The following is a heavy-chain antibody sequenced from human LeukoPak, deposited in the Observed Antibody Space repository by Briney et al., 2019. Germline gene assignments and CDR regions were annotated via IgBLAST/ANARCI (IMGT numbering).Heavy chain of an antibody. J-gene: IGHJ4*02. CDR1: GGSISNYY. V-gene: IGHV4-4*07. D-gene: IGHD3-22*01. CDR2: IYSSGST. Sequence: SETLSLTCTVSGGSISNYYWSWIRQPAGKGLEWIGRIYSSGSTNYNPSLKSRVTISVDESKNQFSLKLSSVTAADTAVYYCARDTSGYRRGSFDYWGQGTLVTVSS. CDR3: ARDTSGYRRGSFDY.